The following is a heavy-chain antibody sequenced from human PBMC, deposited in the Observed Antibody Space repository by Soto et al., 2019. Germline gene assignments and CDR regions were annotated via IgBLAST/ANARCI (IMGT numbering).Heavy chain of an antibody. J-gene: IGHJ4*02. V-gene: IGHV1-18*01. Sequence: QVQLVQSGAEVKKPGASVKVSCKASGYTFTGNGFSWLRQAPGQGLEWMGWISAYNGNTNYAQKLQGRVTMTTDTSTSTAYMELRSLRADDTAVYYCVVAAQPYYFDYWGQGTLVTVSS. D-gene: IGHD2-15*01. CDR1: GYTFTGNG. CDR3: VVAAQPYYFDY. CDR2: ISAYNGNT.